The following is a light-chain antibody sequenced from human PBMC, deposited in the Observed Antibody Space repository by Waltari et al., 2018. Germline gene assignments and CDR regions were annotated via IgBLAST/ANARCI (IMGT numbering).Light chain of an antibody. V-gene: IGLV2-14*01. Sequence: QSALTQPASVSGSPGQSITISCTGTSSDVGGYNYVSWYQQHPGNAPKLMIYDVSNRPCGVSNRFSGSKSGNTASLTSSGLQAEAEADYYCSSYTRSSTWVFGGGTKLTVL. CDR3: SSYTRSSTWV. CDR1: SSDVGGYNY. J-gene: IGLJ3*02. CDR2: DVS.